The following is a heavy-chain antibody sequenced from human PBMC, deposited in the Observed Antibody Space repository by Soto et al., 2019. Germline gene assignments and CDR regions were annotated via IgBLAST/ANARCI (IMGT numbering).Heavy chain of an antibody. CDR1: GGSISSGDYY. CDR2: IYYSGST. Sequence: SETLSLTCTVSGGSISSGDYYWSWIRQPPGKGLEWIGYIYYSGSTYYNPSLKTRVTISLDTSKSQFSLKLNSVTAADSAVYFCAGLEGLATISYYFDFWGQGALVTVSS. V-gene: IGHV4-30-4*01. D-gene: IGHD1-1*01. CDR3: AGLEGLATISYYFDF. J-gene: IGHJ4*02.